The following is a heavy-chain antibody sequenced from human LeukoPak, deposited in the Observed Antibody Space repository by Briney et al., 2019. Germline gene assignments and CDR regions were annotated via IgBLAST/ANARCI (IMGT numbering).Heavy chain of an antibody. D-gene: IGHD1-26*01. V-gene: IGHV3-74*01. J-gene: IGHJ4*02. Sequence: PGGSLRVSCAASGFTFSSYWMHWVRQAPGKGLVWVSRINSDGSTTSYADSVKGRFTISRDNAKNTLYLQMNSLRAEDTAVYYCARDTSSVGATPPDYWGRGTLVTVSS. CDR3: ARDTSSVGATPPDY. CDR2: INSDGSTT. CDR1: GFTFSSYW.